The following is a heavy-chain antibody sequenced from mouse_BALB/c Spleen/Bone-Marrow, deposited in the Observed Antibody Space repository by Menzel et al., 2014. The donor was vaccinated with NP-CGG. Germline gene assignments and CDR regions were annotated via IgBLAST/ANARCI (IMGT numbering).Heavy chain of an antibody. J-gene: IGHJ2*01. CDR3: ARRRDGTNYFDY. D-gene: IGHD2-1*01. Sequence: VVKTGASVKISCKASGYSFTGYYMHWIKQSHGKSLEWIGYISCYNGASGYNQKFKGKATFTVDTSSTIAYMQFNSLTSEDSAVYYCARRRDGTNYFDYWGQGITLTVSS. V-gene: IGHV1S34*01. CDR2: ISCYNGAS. CDR1: GYSFTGYY.